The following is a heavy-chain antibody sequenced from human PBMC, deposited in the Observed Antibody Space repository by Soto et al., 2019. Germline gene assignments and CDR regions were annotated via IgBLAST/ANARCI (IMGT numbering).Heavy chain of an antibody. Sequence: GGSLRLSCAASGFTFSSYAMSWVRQAPGKGLEWVSAISGSGGSTYYADSVKGRFTISRDNSKNTLYLQINSLRAEDTAVYYCAKSLRFLDASRYFDYWGQGTLVTVSS. D-gene: IGHD3-3*01. J-gene: IGHJ4*02. V-gene: IGHV3-23*01. CDR2: ISGSGGST. CDR3: AKSLRFLDASRYFDY. CDR1: GFTFSSYA.